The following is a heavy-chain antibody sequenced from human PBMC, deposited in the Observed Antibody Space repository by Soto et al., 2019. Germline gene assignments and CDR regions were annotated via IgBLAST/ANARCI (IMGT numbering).Heavy chain of an antibody. Sequence: GGSLRLSCAASGFTFISYSMNWVRQAPGKGLEWVSSISSSSSYIYYADSVKGRFTISRDNAKNSLYLQMNSLRAEDTAVYYCAQKYYYDSSGYQSDYWGQGTLVTVSS. CDR2: ISSSSSYI. D-gene: IGHD3-22*01. CDR3: AQKYYYDSSGYQSDY. V-gene: IGHV3-21*01. J-gene: IGHJ4*02. CDR1: GFTFISYS.